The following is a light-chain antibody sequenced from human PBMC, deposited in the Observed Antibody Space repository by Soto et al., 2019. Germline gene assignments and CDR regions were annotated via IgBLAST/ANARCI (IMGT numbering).Light chain of an antibody. CDR3: SSYTSSSTLV. Sequence: QSVLTQPASVSGSPGQSITISCTGTSSDVGGYNYVSWYQQLPGKAPRLIIYEVSYRPSGVSNRFSGSKSGNTASLTNSGLQTEDEAEYYCSSYTSSSTLVFGGGTKLTVL. J-gene: IGLJ2*01. CDR1: SSDVGGYNY. V-gene: IGLV2-14*01. CDR2: EVS.